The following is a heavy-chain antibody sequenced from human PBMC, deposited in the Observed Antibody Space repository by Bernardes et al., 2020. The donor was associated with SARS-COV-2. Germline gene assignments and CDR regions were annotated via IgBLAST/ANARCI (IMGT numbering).Heavy chain of an antibody. CDR2: IYYSGST. V-gene: IGHV4-31*03. D-gene: IGHD3-3*01. CDR3: ARAPITIFGVVRYFDY. J-gene: IGHJ4*02. Sequence: SEPLYLTCTVSGGSISSGGYYWSWIRQHPGKGLEWIGYIYYSGSTYYNPSLKSRVTISVDTSKNQFSLKLSSVTAADTAVYYCARAPITIFGVVRYFDYWGQGTLVTVSS. CDR1: GGSISSGGYY.